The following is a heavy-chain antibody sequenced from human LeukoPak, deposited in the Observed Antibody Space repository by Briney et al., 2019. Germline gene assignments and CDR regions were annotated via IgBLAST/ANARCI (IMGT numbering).Heavy chain of an antibody. J-gene: IGHJ4*02. CDR1: GFTVSSSY. CDR2: IYSGGST. D-gene: IGHD3-3*01. CDR3: SGGYYFYYFDY. Sequence: PGGSLRLSCAASGFTVSSSYMSWVRQAPGKGLEWVSVIYSGGSTYYADSVKGRFTISRDNSKNTLYLQVNSLRAEDTAVYYCSGGYYFYYFDYWGQGTLVTVSS. V-gene: IGHV3-66*01.